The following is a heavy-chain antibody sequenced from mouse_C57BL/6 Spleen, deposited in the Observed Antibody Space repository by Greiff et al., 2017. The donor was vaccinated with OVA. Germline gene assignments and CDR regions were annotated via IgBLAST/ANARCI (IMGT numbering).Heavy chain of an antibody. J-gene: IGHJ4*01. D-gene: IGHD1-1*01. CDR2: ISSGSSTI. CDR1: GFTFSDYG. CDR3: ARVTTVVAPRYAMDY. Sequence: EVNLVESGGGLVKPGGSLKLSCAASGFTFSDYGMHWVRQAPEKGLEWVAYISSGSSTIYYADTVKGRFTISRDNAKNTLFLQMTSLRSEDTAMYYCARVTTVVAPRYAMDYWGQGTSVTVSS. V-gene: IGHV5-17*01.